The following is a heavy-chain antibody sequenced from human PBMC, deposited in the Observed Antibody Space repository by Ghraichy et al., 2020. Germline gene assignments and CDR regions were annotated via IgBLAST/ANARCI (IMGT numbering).Heavy chain of an antibody. CDR3: ATEIAAAGSPHFDY. D-gene: IGHD6-13*01. CDR1: GYTLTELS. V-gene: IGHV1-24*01. CDR2: FDPEDGET. J-gene: IGHJ4*02. Sequence: ASVKVSCKVSGYTLTELSMHWVRQAPGKGLEWMGGFDPEDGETIYAQKFQGRVTMTEDTSTDTAYMELSSLRSEDTAVYYCATEIAAAGSPHFDYWGQGTLVTVSS.